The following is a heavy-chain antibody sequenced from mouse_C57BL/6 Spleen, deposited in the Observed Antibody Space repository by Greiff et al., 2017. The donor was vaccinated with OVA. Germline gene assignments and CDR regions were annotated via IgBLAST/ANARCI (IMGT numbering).Heavy chain of an antibody. V-gene: IGHV5-9-1*02. CDR2: ISSGGDYI. CDR3: TRVFITTVVATDYYAMDY. D-gene: IGHD1-1*01. CDR1: GFTFSSYA. J-gene: IGHJ4*01. Sequence: EVKLVESGEGLVKPGGSLKLSCAASGFTFSSYAMSWVRQTPEKRLEWVAYISSGGDYIYYADTVKGRFTLSRDNARNTLLLQMIRLKSEDTAMYYCTRVFITTVVATDYYAMDYWGQGTSVTVSS.